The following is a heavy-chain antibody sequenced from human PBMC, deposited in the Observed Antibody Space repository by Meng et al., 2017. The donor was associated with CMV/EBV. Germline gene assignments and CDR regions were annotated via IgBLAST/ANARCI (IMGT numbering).Heavy chain of an antibody. J-gene: IGHJ4*02. CDR2: LNWNSNHI. D-gene: IGHD3-22*01. CDR3: VKDGFSYQSSGGTFEF. Sequence: SLKISCAVSGFIFDDYSMHWVRQAPGKGPEWLLSLNWNSNHIGQAESVKGRFAISRDNAKNSLYLQMNSLRVEDTAVYYCVKDGFSYQSSGGTFEFWGQGTRVTVSS. V-gene: IGHV3-9*01. CDR1: GFIFDDYS.